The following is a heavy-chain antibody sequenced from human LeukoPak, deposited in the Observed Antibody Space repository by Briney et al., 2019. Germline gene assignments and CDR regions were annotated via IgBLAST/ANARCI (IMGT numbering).Heavy chain of an antibody. V-gene: IGHV3-11*01. D-gene: IGHD6-25*01. Sequence: GGSLRLSCAASGFTFTDYYISWIRQAPGKGLEWLSYIDAGGRPIFYADSVKGRFTISRNNTKNLVYLQMNSLTVDDTPTYYCARSGPTDFWGRGTLVSVSS. CDR2: IDAGGRPI. CDR1: GFTFTDYY. J-gene: IGHJ2*01. CDR3: ARSGPTDF.